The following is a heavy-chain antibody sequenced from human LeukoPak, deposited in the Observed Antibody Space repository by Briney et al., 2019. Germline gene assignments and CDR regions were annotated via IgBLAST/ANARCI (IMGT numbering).Heavy chain of an antibody. Sequence: GRSLRLSCAASGFTFSSYGMHWVRRAPGKGLEWVAVISYDGSNKYYADSVKGRFTISRDNSKNTLYLQMNSLRAEDTAVYYCAKDRRYFDWLYAGDYFDYWGQGTLVTVSS. CDR3: AKDRRYFDWLYAGDYFDY. CDR1: GFTFSSYG. J-gene: IGHJ4*02. V-gene: IGHV3-30*18. CDR2: ISYDGSNK. D-gene: IGHD3-9*01.